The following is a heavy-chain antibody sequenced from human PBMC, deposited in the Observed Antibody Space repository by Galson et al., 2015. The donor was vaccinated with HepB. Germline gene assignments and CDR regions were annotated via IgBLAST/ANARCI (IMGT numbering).Heavy chain of an antibody. CDR2: ISSSSSTI. D-gene: IGHD5-18*01. Sequence: SLRLSCAASGFTFSSYSMNWVRQAPGKGLEWVSYISSSSSTIYYADSVKGRFTISRDNAKNSLYLQMNSLRDEDTAVYYCARDTVIQLWLLPNYYGMDVWGQGTTVTVSS. CDR1: GFTFSSYS. V-gene: IGHV3-48*02. J-gene: IGHJ6*02. CDR3: ARDTVIQLWLLPNYYGMDV.